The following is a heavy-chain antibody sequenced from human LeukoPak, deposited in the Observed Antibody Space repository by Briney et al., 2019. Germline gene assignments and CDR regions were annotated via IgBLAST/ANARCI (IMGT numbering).Heavy chain of an antibody. CDR2: IYSGGST. CDR1: GFTVSSNY. Sequence: GGSLRLSCAASGFTVSSNYMSWVRQAPGKGLEWVSVIYSGGSTYYADSVKGRFTISRDNSKNTLYLQMNSLRAEDTAVYYCATHRTDIVASEIDYWGQGTLVTVSS. D-gene: IGHD5-12*01. V-gene: IGHV3-66*01. J-gene: IGHJ4*02. CDR3: ATHRTDIVASEIDY.